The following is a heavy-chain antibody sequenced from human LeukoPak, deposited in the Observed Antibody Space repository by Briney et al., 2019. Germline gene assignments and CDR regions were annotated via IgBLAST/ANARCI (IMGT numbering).Heavy chain of an antibody. V-gene: IGHV4-4*07. CDR1: GGSISSYY. J-gene: IGHJ6*03. CDR3: ARAPYSGSRYYYYMDV. CDR2: IYTSGST. D-gene: IGHD6-19*01. Sequence: SETLSLTCTVSGGSISSYYWSWIRQPAGKGLEWIGRIYTSGSTDYNPSLKSRVTMSVDTSKNQFSLKLSSVTAADTAVYYCARAPYSGSRYYYYMDVWGKGTTVTVSS.